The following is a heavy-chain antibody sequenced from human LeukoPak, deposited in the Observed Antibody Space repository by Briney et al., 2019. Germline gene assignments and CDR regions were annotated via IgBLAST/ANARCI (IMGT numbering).Heavy chain of an antibody. J-gene: IGHJ3*02. CDR1: GGSISSSSYF. CDR2: IYYSGST. Sequence: SETLSLTCTVSGGSISSSSYFWAWIRQPPRKGLEWIGSIYYSGSTYYNPSLKSRVTISVDTSKSQLSLKVTSVTAADTAIYYCARLPKSSNRQAFDIWGQGTMVTVSS. D-gene: IGHD1-14*01. V-gene: IGHV4-39*01. CDR3: ARLPKSSNRQAFDI.